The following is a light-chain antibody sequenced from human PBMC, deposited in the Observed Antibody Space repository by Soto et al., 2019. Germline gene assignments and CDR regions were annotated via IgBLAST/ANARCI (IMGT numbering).Light chain of an antibody. Sequence: QSALTQPASVSASPGQSITISCTGSSSNIGSFNLVSWYQQHPGRAPKLIIYEANKRPSGISSRFSGSKSGNTATLTISGLQAEDEAHSYCCSYAGITTVVFGGGTKLTVL. CDR1: SSNIGSFNL. J-gene: IGLJ2*01. CDR3: CSYAGITTVV. V-gene: IGLV2-23*01. CDR2: EAN.